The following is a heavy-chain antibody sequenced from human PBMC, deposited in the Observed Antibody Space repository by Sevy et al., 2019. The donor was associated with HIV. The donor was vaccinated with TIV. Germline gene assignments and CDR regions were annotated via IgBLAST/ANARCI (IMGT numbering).Heavy chain of an antibody. J-gene: IGHJ4*02. Sequence: ASVKVSCKASGYTFTGYYMHWVRQAPGQGLEWMGRINANGGGTNYAQKFQGRVTMTRDTSISTAYMELSRLRSDDTAVYYCARGPDRAYDFYYWGQGTLVTVSS. CDR2: INANGGGT. CDR3: ARGPDRAYDFYY. CDR1: GYTFTGYY. V-gene: IGHV1-2*06. D-gene: IGHD5-12*01.